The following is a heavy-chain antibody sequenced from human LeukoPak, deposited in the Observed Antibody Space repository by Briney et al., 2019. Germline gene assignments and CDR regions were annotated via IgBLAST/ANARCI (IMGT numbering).Heavy chain of an antibody. J-gene: IGHJ4*02. V-gene: IGHV3-30*04. CDR2: ISYDGSNK. CDR3: ARGGPILGELSLSALKRKFVY. D-gene: IGHD3-16*02. CDR1: GFTFSSYA. Sequence: GGSLRLSCAASGFTFSSYAMHWARQAPGKGLEWVAVISYDGSNKYYADSVKGRFTISRDNSKNTLYLQMNSLRAEDTAVYYCARGGPILGELSLSALKRKFVYWGQGTLVTVSS.